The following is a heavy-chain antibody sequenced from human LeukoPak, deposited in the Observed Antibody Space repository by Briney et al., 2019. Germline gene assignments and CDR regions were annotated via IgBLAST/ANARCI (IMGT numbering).Heavy chain of an antibody. CDR2: ISDDGSNK. D-gene: IGHD6-19*01. Sequence: GGSLRLSCAASGFTFSSYGMHWVRQAPGKGLECVAVISDDGSNKYYADSVKGRFTISRDNSKNTLYLQMNSLRAEDTAVYYCAKDLRAGWSMDVWGQGTTVTVSS. J-gene: IGHJ6*02. CDR1: GFTFSSYG. CDR3: AKDLRAGWSMDV. V-gene: IGHV3-30*18.